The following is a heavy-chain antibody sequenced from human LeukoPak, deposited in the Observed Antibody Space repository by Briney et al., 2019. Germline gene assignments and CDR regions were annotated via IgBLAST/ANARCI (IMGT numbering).Heavy chain of an antibody. D-gene: IGHD1-26*01. Sequence: PSETLSLTCTVSGGSISSSSYYWGWIRQPPGKGLEWIGSIYYSGSTYYNPSLKSRVTISVDTSKNQFSLKLGSVTAADTAVYYCARDGPRGELPGDWGQGTLVTVSS. CDR2: IYYSGST. CDR1: GGSISSSSYY. CDR3: ARDGPRGELPGD. V-gene: IGHV4-39*07. J-gene: IGHJ4*02.